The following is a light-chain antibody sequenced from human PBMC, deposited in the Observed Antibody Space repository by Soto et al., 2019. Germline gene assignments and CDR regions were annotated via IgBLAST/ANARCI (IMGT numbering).Light chain of an antibody. CDR3: SSYAGSNNWV. J-gene: IGLJ2*01. CDR2: EVS. CDR1: SSDVGSYNY. Sequence: QSALTQPASVSGSPGQSITISCTGTSSDVGSYNYVSWYQQHPGKAPKLMIYEVSKRPSGVPDRFSGSKSGNTASLTVSGLQAEDEADYYCSSYAGSNNWVFGGGTKVTVL. V-gene: IGLV2-8*01.